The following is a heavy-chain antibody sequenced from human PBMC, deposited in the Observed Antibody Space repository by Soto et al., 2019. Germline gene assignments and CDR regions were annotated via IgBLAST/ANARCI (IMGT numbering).Heavy chain of an antibody. CDR2: IYWDDDK. V-gene: IGHV2-5*02. D-gene: IGHD3-10*01. CDR3: AHPAFGRYYCMDF. Sequence: QITLKESGPTLVKPTQTLTLTCTFSGFSLSTSGVGVGWIPQPPGKALEWLALIYWDDDKRYSPSLNSMLTITKDTSKNHVVLTITNMDPVDTATYYCAHPAFGRYYCMDFWGQGTTVTVAS. J-gene: IGHJ6*02. CDR1: GFSLSTSGVG.